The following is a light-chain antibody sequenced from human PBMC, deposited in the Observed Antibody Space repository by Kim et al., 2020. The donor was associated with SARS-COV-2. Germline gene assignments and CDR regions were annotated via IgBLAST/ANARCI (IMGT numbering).Light chain of an antibody. CDR3: QAWDSGTVV. CDR2: QDF. V-gene: IGLV3-1*01. Sequence: SYELTQPPSVSVSPGQTVTLTCSGDKLGEKYSCWYQQRSGQSPILLIYQDFKRPSGIPERFSGSNFGNTATLTISGTQTVDEADYYCQAWDSGTVVFVGGTKLTVL. J-gene: IGLJ2*01. CDR1: KLGEKY.